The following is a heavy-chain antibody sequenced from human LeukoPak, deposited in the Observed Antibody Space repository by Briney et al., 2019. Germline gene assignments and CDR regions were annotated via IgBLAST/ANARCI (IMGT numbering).Heavy chain of an antibody. D-gene: IGHD6-19*01. CDR1: GFTFDDYG. J-gene: IGHJ4*02. CDR2: INWNGGST. CDR3: AKNSGSGWYFFFDY. Sequence: GGSLRLSCAASGFTFDDYGMSWVRQAPGKGLEWVSGINWNGGSTGYADSVKGRFTISRDNAKNSLYLQMNSLRAEDTAFYYCAKNSGSGWYFFFDYWGQGTLVTVSS. V-gene: IGHV3-20*04.